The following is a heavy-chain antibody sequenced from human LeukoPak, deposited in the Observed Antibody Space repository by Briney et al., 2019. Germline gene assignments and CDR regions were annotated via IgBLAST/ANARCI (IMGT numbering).Heavy chain of an antibody. D-gene: IGHD3-22*01. J-gene: IGHJ3*02. V-gene: IGHV3-23*01. Sequence: GGSLRLSCAASGFTFSGYAMSWVRQAPGKGLEWVSTISGSGGRTYYADSVEGRCTISRDNSKNTLYLQIKSLRVEDTAVYHCAKGRFFHDNSDAFEIWGQGTMVTVSS. CDR2: ISGSGGRT. CDR1: GFTFSGYA. CDR3: AKGRFFHDNSDAFEI.